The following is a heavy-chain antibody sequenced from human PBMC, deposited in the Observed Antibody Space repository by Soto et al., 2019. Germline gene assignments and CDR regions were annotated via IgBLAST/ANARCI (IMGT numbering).Heavy chain of an antibody. CDR3: ARDRSKTYYDFWSGYKPYYYYGMDV. Sequence: GGSMRLACAASGFTFRSYGMHGVRQAPGKGLEWVAVIWYDGSNKYYADSVKGRFTISRDNSKNTLYLQMNSLRAEDTAVYYCARDRSKTYYDFWSGYKPYYYYGMDVWGQGTTVTVSS. J-gene: IGHJ6*02. CDR2: IWYDGSNK. V-gene: IGHV3-33*01. D-gene: IGHD3-3*01. CDR1: GFTFRSYG.